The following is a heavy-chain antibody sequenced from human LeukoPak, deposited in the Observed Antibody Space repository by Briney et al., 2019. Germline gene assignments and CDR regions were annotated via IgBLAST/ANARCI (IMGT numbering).Heavy chain of an antibody. CDR3: ARASWVSDPDAVR. Sequence: GGSLRLSCAASGISFRNYVMSWVRQAPARGPEWVSSLRGNDETFYADSVKGRFTLSRDDSRNTVYLQLNNLRVEDTAIYYCARASWVSDPDAVRWGQGTQVTVSS. CDR2: LRGNDET. V-gene: IGHV3-23*01. D-gene: IGHD3-10*01. CDR1: GISFRNYV. J-gene: IGHJ4*02.